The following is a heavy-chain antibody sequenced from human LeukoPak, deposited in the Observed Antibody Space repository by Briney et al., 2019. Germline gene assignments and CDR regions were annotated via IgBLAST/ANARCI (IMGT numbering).Heavy chain of an antibody. V-gene: IGHV4-39*01. CDR1: GDSISNSAYY. D-gene: IGHD3-10*01. CDR3: ARKTPGTSVDV. Sequence: PSETLSLTCTVSGDSISNSAYYWVWIRQPPGKGLEWIGTITNTGNTYSNPSLKSRVTISIDTSKTQISLKLTSVTAADTAVFCCARKTPGTSVDVWGQGTPVTVSS. J-gene: IGHJ6*02. CDR2: ITNTGNT.